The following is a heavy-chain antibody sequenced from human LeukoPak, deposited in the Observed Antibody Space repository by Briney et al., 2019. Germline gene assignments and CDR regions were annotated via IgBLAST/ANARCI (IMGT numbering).Heavy chain of an antibody. CDR1: GYTFTGYY. CDR3: ARDFSTVTPRFSRSDY. Sequence: GASVKVSCKASGYTFTGYYMHWVRQAPGQGLEWMGRINPNSGGTNYAQKFQGRVTMTRDTSISTAYMELSRLRSDDTAVYYCARDFSTVTPRFSRSDYWGQGTLVTVSS. V-gene: IGHV1-2*06. CDR2: INPNSGGT. D-gene: IGHD4-11*01. J-gene: IGHJ4*02.